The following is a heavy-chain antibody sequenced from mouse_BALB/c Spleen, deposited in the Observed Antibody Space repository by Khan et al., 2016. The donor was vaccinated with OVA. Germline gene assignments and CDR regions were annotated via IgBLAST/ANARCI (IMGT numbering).Heavy chain of an antibody. D-gene: IGHD2-14*01. CDR2: IYPSDSYT. J-gene: IGHJ4*01. CDR1: GYTFTNSW. Sequence: QVQLQQPGAELVRPGASVKLSCKASGYTFTNSWINWVKQRPGQGLEWIGNIYPSDSYTNYNQNFKDKATLTVDKSSTTAYMHLSSPTSEDSAVYYCTREVRLHYYAMVYWGQGTSVTVSS. CDR3: TREVRLHYYAMVY. V-gene: IGHV1-69*02.